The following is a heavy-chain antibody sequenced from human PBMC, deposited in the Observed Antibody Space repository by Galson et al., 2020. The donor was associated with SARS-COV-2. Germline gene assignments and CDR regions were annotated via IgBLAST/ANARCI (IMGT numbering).Heavy chain of an antibody. CDR1: GFTFSTYI. Sequence: GGSLRLSCAASGFTFSTYIMTCVRQAPGKGPEWISYITSTSRAIYYADSVRGRFTVSRDNAKNSLYLQMNSLRAEDTAVYYCARVGDMAVVVTVPLDSWGQGTMVTVSS. D-gene: IGHD3-22*01. J-gene: IGHJ4*02. CDR3: ARVGDMAVVVTVPLDS. V-gene: IGHV3-48*04. CDR2: ITSTSRAI.